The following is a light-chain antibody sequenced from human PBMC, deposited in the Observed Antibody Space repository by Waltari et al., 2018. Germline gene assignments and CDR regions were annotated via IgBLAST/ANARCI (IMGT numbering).Light chain of an antibody. J-gene: IGLJ3*02. V-gene: IGLV1-44*01. CDR2: NGN. Sequence: QSVLTQPPSVSGAPGQRVTISCSGSSSNIGGHTLNWYQQLPGRAPKLLIYNGNRRPSGVPDRFSESKSGTSDSLAITGLQSEDEADYYCATWDDSLSGPVFGGGTKLTVL. CDR3: ATWDDSLSGPV. CDR1: SSNIGGHT.